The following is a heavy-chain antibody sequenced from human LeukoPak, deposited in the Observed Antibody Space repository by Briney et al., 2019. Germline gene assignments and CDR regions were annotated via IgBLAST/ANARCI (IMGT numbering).Heavy chain of an antibody. CDR2: IYHSGST. J-gene: IGHJ4*02. D-gene: IGHD3-10*01. Sequence: PSETLSLTCTVSGGSISSYYWSWIRQPPGKGLEWIGYIYHSGSTNYNPSLKSRVTISVDTSKNQFSLKLSSVTAADTAVCYCARWGGRQFDYWGQGTLVTVSS. CDR3: ARWGGRQFDY. V-gene: IGHV4-59*01. CDR1: GGSISSYY.